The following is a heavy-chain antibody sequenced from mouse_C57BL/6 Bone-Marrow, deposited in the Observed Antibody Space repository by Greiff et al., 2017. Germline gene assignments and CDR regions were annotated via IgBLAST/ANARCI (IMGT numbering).Heavy chain of an antibody. V-gene: IGHV1-18*01. CDR2: INPNNGGT. CDR3: ARPYYYGSSFAY. CDR1: GYTFTDYN. D-gene: IGHD1-1*01. Sequence: VHVKQSGPELVKPGASVKIPCKASGYTFTDYNMDWVKQSHGKSLEWIGDINPNNGGTIYNQKFKGKATLTVDKSSSTAYMELRSLTSEDTAVDYCARPYYYGSSFAYWGQGTLVTVSA. J-gene: IGHJ3*01.